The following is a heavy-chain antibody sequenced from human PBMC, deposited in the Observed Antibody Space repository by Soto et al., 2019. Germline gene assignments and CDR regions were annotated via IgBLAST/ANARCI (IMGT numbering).Heavy chain of an antibody. V-gene: IGHV3-74*01. D-gene: IGHD7-27*01. J-gene: IGHJ4*02. CDR1: GFTFSRHW. Sequence: EVQLVESGGALVQSGGSLRLSCAASGFTFSRHWMHWVRQAPGKGLSWVSHIGPDGSRTRDADSVMGRFIISRDNARNTLYLQMNSLRDDDTAVYYCVRDQNWAYDYWCPGILVTVSS. CDR3: VRDQNWAYDY. CDR2: IGPDGSRT.